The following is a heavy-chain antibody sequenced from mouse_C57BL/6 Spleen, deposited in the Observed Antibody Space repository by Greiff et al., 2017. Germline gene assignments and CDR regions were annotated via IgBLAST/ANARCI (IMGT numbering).Heavy chain of an antibody. Sequence: QVHVKQSGPGLVQPSQCLSITCTVSGFSFTSYGVHWVRQTPGKGLEWLGVIWSGGSTDYNAAFISRLSISKDKSKSQVFFKMNRLQAEYTAIYYITREGYYGFFDDWGQGTTLTVSS. J-gene: IGHJ2*01. CDR3: TREGYYGFFDD. V-gene: IGHV2-2*01. CDR2: IWSGGST. CDR1: GFSFTSYG. D-gene: IGHD1-1*01.